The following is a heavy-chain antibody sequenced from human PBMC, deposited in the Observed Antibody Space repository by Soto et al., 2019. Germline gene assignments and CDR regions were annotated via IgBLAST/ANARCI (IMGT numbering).Heavy chain of an antibody. V-gene: IGHV3-21*01. D-gene: IGHD2-15*01. Sequence: SVRGRFTISRDNPKNSVYLQMNSLREEDTAVYFCAREEGYCNGGPCYRGAFDFWGQGTIVTGSS. CDR3: AREEGYCNGGPCYRGAFDF. J-gene: IGHJ3*01.